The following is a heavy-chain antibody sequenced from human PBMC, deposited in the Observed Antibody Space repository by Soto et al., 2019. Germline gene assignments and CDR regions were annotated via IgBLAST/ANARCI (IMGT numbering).Heavy chain of an antibody. D-gene: IGHD1-26*01. V-gene: IGHV4-61*08. J-gene: IGHJ4*02. CDR2: IYYSGST. CDR3: TPQWELLAKKFFDY. Sequence: PSETLSLTCTVSGGSISSGGYYWSWIRQHPGKGLEWIGYIYYSGSTNYNPSLKSRVTISVDTSKNQFSLKLSSVTAADTAVYYCTPQWELLAKKFFDYWGQGTLVTVSS. CDR1: GGSISSGGYY.